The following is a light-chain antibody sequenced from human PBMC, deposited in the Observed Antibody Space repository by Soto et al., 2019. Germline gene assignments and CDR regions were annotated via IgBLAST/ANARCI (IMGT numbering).Light chain of an antibody. CDR2: GAS. V-gene: IGKV3-20*01. J-gene: IGKJ1*01. CDR3: QQYGSSPRT. Sequence: EIVLTQSPGTLSLSPGERATLSCRASQSVSSSFLAWYQQKPGQAPRLLIYGASIRATGIPDRFSGSGSGTDFTLPISRLETEDFAVYYCQQYGSSPRTFGQGTKVEIK. CDR1: QSVSSSF.